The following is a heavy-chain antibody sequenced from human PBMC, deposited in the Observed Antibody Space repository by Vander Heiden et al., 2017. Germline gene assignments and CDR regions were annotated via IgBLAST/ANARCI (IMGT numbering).Heavy chain of an antibody. V-gene: IGHV3-21*01. D-gene: IGHD3-3*01. Sequence: EVQPVESGGGLVKPGGSLRLSCAASGFTFCSYSMNWVRQAPWKGLEWVSSISSSSSYIYYADSVKGRFTISRDNAKNSLYLQMNSLRAEDTAVYYCAKSTYYDFWSGSPGDWFDPWGQGTLVTVSS. CDR1: GFTFCSYS. CDR2: ISSSSSYI. J-gene: IGHJ5*02. CDR3: AKSTYYDFWSGSPGDWFDP.